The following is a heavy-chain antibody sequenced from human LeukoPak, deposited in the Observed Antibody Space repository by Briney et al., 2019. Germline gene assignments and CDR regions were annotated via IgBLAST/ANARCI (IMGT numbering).Heavy chain of an antibody. CDR3: ATYGSGSGTFFDS. J-gene: IGHJ4*01. Sequence: GGSLRLSCAASGFTFSSYSMNWVRQAPGKGLEWISSISTDSLTIKYADFLSGRFTISRDNAENLLFLQMNSLRPEDTAVYYCATYGSGSGTFFDSWGQGTLVTVSS. CDR2: ISTDSLTI. V-gene: IGHV3-48*04. D-gene: IGHD3-10*01. CDR1: GFTFSSYS.